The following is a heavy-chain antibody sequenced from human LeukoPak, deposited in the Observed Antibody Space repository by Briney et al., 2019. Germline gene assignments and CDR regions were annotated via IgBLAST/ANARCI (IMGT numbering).Heavy chain of an antibody. Sequence: PSETLSLTCAVSGAAINSGSYYWTWIRQPAGKGLEWIGRIFTTGSANYNPSLKSRVSISLDTSKKQFSLNLTSVTAADTAVYFCARELVAPRPHNDYYFYMDVWGKGTTVTVSS. CDR1: GAAINSGSYY. J-gene: IGHJ6*03. CDR3: ARELVAPRPHNDYYFYMDV. CDR2: IFTTGSA. D-gene: IGHD5-12*01. V-gene: IGHV4-61*02.